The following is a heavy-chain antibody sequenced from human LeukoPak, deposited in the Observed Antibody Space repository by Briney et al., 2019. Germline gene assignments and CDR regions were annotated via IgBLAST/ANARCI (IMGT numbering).Heavy chain of an antibody. CDR1: GFTFSSYG. CDR3: AKFRYYYDSTGYEIDY. Sequence: PGGPLRLSCAASGFTFSSYGMSWVRQAPGKGLEWVSTISGSGGSTYYADSVKGRFTISRDNSKNTVYLQVNSLRVEDTAVYYCAKFRYYYDSTGYEIDYWGQGTLVTVSS. D-gene: IGHD3-22*01. J-gene: IGHJ4*02. V-gene: IGHV3-23*01. CDR2: ISGSGGST.